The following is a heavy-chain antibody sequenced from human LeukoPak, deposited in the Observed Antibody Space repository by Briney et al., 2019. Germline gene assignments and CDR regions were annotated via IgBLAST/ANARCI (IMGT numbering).Heavy chain of an antibody. CDR1: GFTFRTYG. CDR2: ISYDGRNE. CDR3: AKDPLPQSASYPGDY. D-gene: IGHD1-26*01. V-gene: IGHV3-30*18. J-gene: IGHJ4*02. Sequence: PGGSLRLSRAASGFTFRTYGMHWVRQAPGKGLEWVAVISYDGRNEYYADSVKGRFTISRDNSENTLYLQMNSLKPEDAAVYYCAKDPLPQSASYPGDYWGQGTLVTVSS.